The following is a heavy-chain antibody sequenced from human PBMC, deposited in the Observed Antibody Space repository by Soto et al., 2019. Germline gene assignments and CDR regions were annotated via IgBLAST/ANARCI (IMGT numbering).Heavy chain of an antibody. J-gene: IGHJ6*02. Sequence: SETLSLTCTVSGGSISSSSYYWGWIRQPPGKGLEWIGSIYYSGSTYYNPSLKSRVTISVDTSKNQFSLKLSSLTAADTAVYYCARQSDSYDFWGPPPPMDVWGQGTTVTVSS. D-gene: IGHD3-3*01. V-gene: IGHV4-39*01. CDR2: IYYSGST. CDR3: ARQSDSYDFWGPPPPMDV. CDR1: GGSISSSSYY.